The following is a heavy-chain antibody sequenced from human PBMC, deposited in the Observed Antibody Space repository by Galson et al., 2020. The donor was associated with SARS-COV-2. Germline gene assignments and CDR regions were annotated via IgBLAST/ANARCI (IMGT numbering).Heavy chain of an antibody. D-gene: IGHD6-13*01. Sequence: GGSLRLSCTASGLIFSDYYMTWIRQAPGKGLEWISYISPSSDYTNYADSVRGRFTISRDNTKTSLFLHMDSLRAEDTAVYYCARSHKNFWYNFDNWGQGALVTVSS. V-gene: IGHV3-11*03. CDR2: ISPSSDYT. J-gene: IGHJ4*02. CDR1: GLIFSDYY. CDR3: ARSHKNFWYNFDN.